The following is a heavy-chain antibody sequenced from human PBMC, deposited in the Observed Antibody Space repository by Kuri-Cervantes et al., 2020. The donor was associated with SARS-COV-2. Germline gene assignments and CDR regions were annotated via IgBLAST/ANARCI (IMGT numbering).Heavy chain of an antibody. CDR1: GFAFSSYA. Sequence: GGSLRLSCAASGFAFSSYALHWVRRAPGKGLEWVSSISSSSSYIYYADSVKGRFTISRDNAKNSLYLQMNSLRAEDAAVYYCATTDYGYCSSTSRTRRPRCAFDIWGQGTMVTVSS. CDR2: ISSSSSYI. J-gene: IGHJ3*02. D-gene: IGHD2-2*03. CDR3: ATTDYGYCSSTSRTRRPRCAFDI. V-gene: IGHV3-21*01.